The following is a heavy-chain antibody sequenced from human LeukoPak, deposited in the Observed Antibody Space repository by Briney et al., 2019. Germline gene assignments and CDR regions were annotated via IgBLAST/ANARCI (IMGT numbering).Heavy chain of an antibody. J-gene: IGHJ3*02. CDR3: AREGGKKRFCSSTSCYGLGAFDI. CDR2: INHSGST. D-gene: IGHD2-2*01. V-gene: IGHV4-34*01. Sequence: SETLSLTCAVYGGSFSGYYWSWIRQPPGKGLEWIGEINHSGSTNYNPSLKNRVTISVDTSKTQFSLELSYVTAADTAVYYCAREGGKKRFCSSTSCYGLGAFDIWGQGTMVTVSS. CDR1: GGSFSGYY.